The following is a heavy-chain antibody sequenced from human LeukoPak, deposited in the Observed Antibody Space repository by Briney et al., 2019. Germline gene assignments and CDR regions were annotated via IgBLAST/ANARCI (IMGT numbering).Heavy chain of an antibody. CDR1: GGSISSYY. D-gene: IGHD3-10*01. Sequence: SETLSLTCTVSGGSISSYYRSWIRQPPGKGLEWIGYIYYSGSTNYNPSLKSRVTISVDTSKNQFSLKLSSVTAADTAVYYCARGGSGHASYYYYYMDVWGKGTTVTVSS. V-gene: IGHV4-59*01. CDR2: IYYSGST. CDR3: ARGGSGHASYYYYYMDV. J-gene: IGHJ6*03.